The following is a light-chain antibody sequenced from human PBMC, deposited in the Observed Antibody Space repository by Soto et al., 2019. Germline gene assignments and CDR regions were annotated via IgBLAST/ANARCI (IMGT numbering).Light chain of an antibody. CDR2: DVS. CDR1: SSDVVGYNY. J-gene: IGLJ1*01. CDR3: CSYAGSYTPDD. V-gene: IGLV2-11*01. Sequence: QSALTPPRSVSGSPGQSVTVSCTGTSSDVVGYNYVSWYQQHPGKAPKLMIYDVSKRPSGVPDRFSGSKSGNTASLTISGLQAEDEADYYCCSYAGSYTPDDCGTGTKLTVL.